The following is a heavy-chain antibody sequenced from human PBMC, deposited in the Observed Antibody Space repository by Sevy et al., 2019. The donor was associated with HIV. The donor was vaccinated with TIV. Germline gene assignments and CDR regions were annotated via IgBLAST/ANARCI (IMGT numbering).Heavy chain of an antibody. CDR2: ISWNSGSM. J-gene: IGHJ6*02. V-gene: IGHV3-9*03. D-gene: IGHD3-3*01. CDR1: GFTFDDYA. Sequence: GGSLRLSCAASGFTFDDYAMHWVRQAPGKGLEWVSGISWNSGSMGYAASVKGRFTISRDNAKNSLYLQMNSLRAEDMALYYCAKDLLSGDDFWSGSRLPSYGMDVWGQGTTVTVSS. CDR3: AKDLLSGDDFWSGSRLPSYGMDV.